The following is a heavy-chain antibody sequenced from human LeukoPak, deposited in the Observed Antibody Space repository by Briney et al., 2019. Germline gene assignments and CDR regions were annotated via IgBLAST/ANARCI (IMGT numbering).Heavy chain of an antibody. CDR3: ARSDYYGSGSYPY. J-gene: IGHJ4*02. Sequence: PSETLSLTCTVSGGSITSGGYYWSWIRQYPGKGLEWIGYIYSSGSTDYNPSLKSRVTISVDTSKSQFSLELSSVTAADTAVYYCARSDYYGSGSYPYWGQGTLVTVSS. D-gene: IGHD3-10*01. CDR2: IYSSGST. CDR1: GGSITSGGYY. V-gene: IGHV4-31*03.